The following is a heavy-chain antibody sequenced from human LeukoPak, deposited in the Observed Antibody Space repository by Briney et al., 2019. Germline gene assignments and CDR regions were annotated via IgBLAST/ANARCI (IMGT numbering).Heavy chain of an antibody. D-gene: IGHD6-19*01. Sequence: GGSLRLSCAASGFTFSSYAMSWVRQAPGKGLEWVSVISGSGGSTYYADSVKGRFTISRDNSKNTLYLQMNSLRAEDKAVYYCAKVEKVAGRYYFDYWGQGTLVTVSS. J-gene: IGHJ4*02. CDR3: AKVEKVAGRYYFDY. CDR2: ISGSGGST. V-gene: IGHV3-23*01. CDR1: GFTFSSYA.